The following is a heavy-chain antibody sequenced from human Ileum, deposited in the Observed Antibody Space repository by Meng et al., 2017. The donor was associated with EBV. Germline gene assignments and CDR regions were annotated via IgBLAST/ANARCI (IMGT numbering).Heavy chain of an antibody. CDR1: GGSISSGDYY. CDR2: IYHSGIT. D-gene: IGHD1-14*01. Sequence: QVQLQESGPGLVKPSQTLSLTCTVSGGSISSGDYYWSWIRQPPGKGLEWIGKIYHSGITIYNPSLKSRVTMSVDNSKNQFSLKLNSMTAADTAVYYCARDPTGGEDHQRVWGQGTLVTVSS. J-gene: IGHJ4*02. CDR3: ARDPTGGEDHQRV. V-gene: IGHV4-30-4*01.